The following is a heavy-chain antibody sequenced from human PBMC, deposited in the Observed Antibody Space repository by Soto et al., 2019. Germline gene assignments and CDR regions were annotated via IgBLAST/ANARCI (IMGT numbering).Heavy chain of an antibody. CDR1: GFTFSSYS. V-gene: IGHV3-21*01. J-gene: IGHJ4*02. D-gene: IGHD6-13*01. CDR2: ISSSSSYI. CDR3: ARDPLIAAADAY. Sequence: ESGGGLVKPGGSLRLSCAASGFTFSSYSMNWVRQAPGKGLEWVSSISSSSSYIYYADSVKGRFTISRDNAKNSLYLQMNSLRAEDTAVYYCARDPLIAAADAYWGQGTLVTVSS.